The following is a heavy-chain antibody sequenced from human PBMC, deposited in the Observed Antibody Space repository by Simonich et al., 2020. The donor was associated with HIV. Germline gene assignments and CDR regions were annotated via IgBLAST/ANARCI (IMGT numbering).Heavy chain of an antibody. CDR2: IGWNSGSI. V-gene: IGHV3-9*03. D-gene: IGHD6-6*01. J-gene: IGHJ4*02. CDR3: AKDRYSSSSGSFDY. CDR1: GFTFDDYA. Sequence: EVQLVESGGGLVQPGRSLRLSCAASGFTFDDYAMPWVRQAQGKGRGGVAGIGWNSGSIGYADSVKGRFTISRDNAKNSLYLQMNSLRAEDMALYYCAKDRYSSSSGSFDYWGQGTLVTVSS.